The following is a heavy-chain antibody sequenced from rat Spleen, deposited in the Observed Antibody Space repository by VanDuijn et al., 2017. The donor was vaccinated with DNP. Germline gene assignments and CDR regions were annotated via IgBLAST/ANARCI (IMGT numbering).Heavy chain of an antibody. J-gene: IGHJ4*01. V-gene: IGHV5-46*01. CDR2: ISYDGSST. D-gene: IGHD4-1*01. CDR3: ARHTDTGPYYPMDV. CDR1: GFTFSSFP. Sequence: EVQLVESGGGLVQPGRSMKLSCAASGFTFSSFPMAWVRQAPTKGLEWVATISYDGSSTFYRDSVKGRFTISRDNAKNTQYLQMDSLRSEDTATYYCARHTDTGPYYPMDVWGQGTSVTVSS.